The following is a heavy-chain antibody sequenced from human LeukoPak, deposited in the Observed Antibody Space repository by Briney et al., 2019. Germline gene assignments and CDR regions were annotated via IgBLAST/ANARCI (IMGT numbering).Heavy chain of an antibody. CDR1: GFSFTEYS. Sequence: GGSLILSCAASGFSFTEYSMSWIRQAPGKGLEWISYISPRSEYTNYADSVKGRFTVSRDSAKSSLYLQVNSLGAEDTAVYYCARCQYNSSPDFWGQGTLVTVSS. J-gene: IGHJ4*02. V-gene: IGHV3-11*03. D-gene: IGHD6-19*01. CDR2: ISPRSEYT. CDR3: ARCQYNSSPDF.